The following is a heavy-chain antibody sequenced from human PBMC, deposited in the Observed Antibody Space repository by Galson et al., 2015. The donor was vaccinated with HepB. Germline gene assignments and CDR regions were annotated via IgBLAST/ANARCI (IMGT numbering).Heavy chain of an antibody. Sequence: SVKVSCKASGCTFSSYAISWVRQAPGQGLEWMGGISPNFGTANYAQKFQGRVTITADESTSTAYMELSSLRSEDTAVYYCAIAIAARPLLVWFDPWGQGTLVTVSP. CDR3: AIAIAARPLLVWFDP. CDR2: ISPNFGTA. CDR1: GCTFSSYA. J-gene: IGHJ5*02. D-gene: IGHD6-6*01. V-gene: IGHV1-69*13.